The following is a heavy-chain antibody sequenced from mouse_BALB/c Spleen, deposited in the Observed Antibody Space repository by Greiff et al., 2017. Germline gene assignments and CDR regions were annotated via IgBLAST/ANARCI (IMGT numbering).Heavy chain of an antibody. CDR1: GFNIKDTY. Sequence: EVQLQQSGAELVKPGASVKLSCTASGFNIKDTYMHWVKQRPEQGLEWIGRIDPANGNTKYDPKFQGKATITADTSSNTAYLQLSSLTSEDTAVYYCATDRYPDYGGQGTTLTVSA. V-gene: IGHV14-3*02. J-gene: IGHJ2*01. D-gene: IGHD2-14*01. CDR2: IDPANGNT. CDR3: ATDRYPDY.